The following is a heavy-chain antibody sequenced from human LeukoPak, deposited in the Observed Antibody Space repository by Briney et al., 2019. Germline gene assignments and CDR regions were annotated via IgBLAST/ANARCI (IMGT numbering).Heavy chain of an antibody. J-gene: IGHJ4*02. Sequence: GGSLRLSCAASGFTFSSYAMSWVRQAPGKGLEWVSAISGSGGSTYYADSVKGRFTISRDNSKNTLYLQMNSLRAEDTAVYYCANPYYYDSSGYYADYWGQGTLVTVSS. V-gene: IGHV3-23*01. CDR3: ANPYYYDSSGYYADY. D-gene: IGHD3-22*01. CDR2: ISGSGGST. CDR1: GFTFSSYA.